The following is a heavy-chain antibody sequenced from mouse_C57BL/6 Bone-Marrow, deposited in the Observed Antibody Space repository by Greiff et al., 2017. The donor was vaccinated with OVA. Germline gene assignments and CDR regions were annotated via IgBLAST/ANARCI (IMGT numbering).Heavy chain of an antibody. D-gene: IGHD2-2*01. CDR2: IYPRSGNT. CDR1: GYTFTSYG. V-gene: IGHV1-81*01. CDR3: ARSGLVHWYFDV. J-gene: IGHJ1*03. Sequence: VKLQESGAELARPGASVKLSCKASGYTFTSYGISWVKQRTGQGLEWIGEIYPRSGNTYYNEKFKGKATLTADKSSSTAYMELRSLTSEDSAVYFCARSGLVHWYFDVWGTGTTVTVSS.